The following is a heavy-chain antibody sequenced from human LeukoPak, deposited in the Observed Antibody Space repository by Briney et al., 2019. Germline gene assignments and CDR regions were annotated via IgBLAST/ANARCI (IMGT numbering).Heavy chain of an antibody. CDR2: ISGSGGST. CDR3: AKDRPTYDFWSGYYSVLHYYGMDV. D-gene: IGHD3-3*01. J-gene: IGHJ6*02. Sequence: GGSLRLSCAASGFTFTSYAMGWVRQAPGKGLEWVSAISGSGGSTYYADSVKGRFTISRDNSKNTLYLQMNSLRAEDTAVYYCAKDRPTYDFWSGYYSVLHYYGMDVWGQGTTVTVSS. V-gene: IGHV3-23*01. CDR1: GFTFTSYA.